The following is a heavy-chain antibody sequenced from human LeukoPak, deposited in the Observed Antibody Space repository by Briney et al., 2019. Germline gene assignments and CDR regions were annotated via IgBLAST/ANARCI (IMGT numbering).Heavy chain of an antibody. Sequence: SETLSLTCTVSGGSIRSYHWSWIRQPPGKGLEWIGYIYNSGSTNYSPSLKSRVTISVDTSKNQFSLKLSSVTAEDTAVYYCTRYSSSGLDYWGQGTLVTVSS. CDR2: IYNSGST. CDR1: GGSIRSYH. CDR3: TRYSSSGLDY. D-gene: IGHD6-19*01. J-gene: IGHJ4*02. V-gene: IGHV4-59*01.